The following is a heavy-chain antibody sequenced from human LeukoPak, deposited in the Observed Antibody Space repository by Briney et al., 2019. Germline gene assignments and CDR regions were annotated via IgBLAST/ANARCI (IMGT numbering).Heavy chain of an antibody. V-gene: IGHV3-53*01. CDR2: TYTGGNS. J-gene: IGHJ3*02. CDR1: GFTVSSTH. D-gene: IGHD3-22*01. CDR3: ARGGRGSAAVVAPRSFDI. Sequence: GGSLRLSCEASGFTVSSTHMVWVRQAPGKGLEWVSVTYTGGNSYYAGSVQGRFIISRDISKNTLYLQMNNLRAEDSALYYCARGGRGSAAVVAPRSFDIWGQGTMDTVSS.